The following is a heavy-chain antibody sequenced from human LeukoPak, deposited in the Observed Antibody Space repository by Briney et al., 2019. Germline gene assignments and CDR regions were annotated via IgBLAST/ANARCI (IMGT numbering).Heavy chain of an antibody. V-gene: IGHV3-23*01. Sequence: AGGSLRLSCIGSGFTFSSYAMSWVRQAPGKGLEWVSAISGSGGSTYYADSVKGRFTISRDNSKNTLYLQMNSLRAEDTAVYYCAKGLAPYCSGGSCSSQEDYYYYYGMDVWGQGTTVTVSS. CDR3: AKGLAPYCSGGSCSSQEDYYYYYGMDV. J-gene: IGHJ6*02. D-gene: IGHD2-15*01. CDR1: GFTFSSYA. CDR2: ISGSGGST.